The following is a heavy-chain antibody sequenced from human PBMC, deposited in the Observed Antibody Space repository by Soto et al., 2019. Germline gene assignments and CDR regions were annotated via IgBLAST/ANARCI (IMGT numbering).Heavy chain of an antibody. CDR3: ARVDLPYSSSWYNY. Sequence: ASVKVSCKASGYTFATHYIHWARQAPGQGLEWMGIINPSDGGTSYAQKFQGRVTMTRETSTSTVYVELRSLRFEDTVVYYCARVDLPYSSSWYNYWGQGTLVTVSS. J-gene: IGHJ4*02. V-gene: IGHV1-46*01. CDR1: GYTFATHY. CDR2: INPSDGGT. D-gene: IGHD6-13*01.